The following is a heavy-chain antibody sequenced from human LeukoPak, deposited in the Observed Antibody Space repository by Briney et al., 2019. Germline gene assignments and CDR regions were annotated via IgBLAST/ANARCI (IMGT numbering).Heavy chain of an antibody. Sequence: PGGSLKLSCAASGFSFSSYAMSWVRQAPGKGLEWVSSISGSGGSTYYADSVKGRLTISRDNSKNTLYLQMNSLRAEDTAVYYCAKDAVRNYFDYWGQGTLVTVSS. CDR3: AKDAVRNYFDY. J-gene: IGHJ4*02. D-gene: IGHD4-23*01. V-gene: IGHV3-23*01. CDR2: ISGSGGST. CDR1: GFSFSSYA.